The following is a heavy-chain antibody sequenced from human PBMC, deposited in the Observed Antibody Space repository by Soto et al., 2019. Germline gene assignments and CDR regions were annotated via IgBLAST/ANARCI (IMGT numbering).Heavy chain of an antibody. J-gene: IGHJ4*02. Sequence: ASETLSLTCTVSGGSISSGGYYWSWIRQHPGKGLEWIGYIYYSGSTYYNPSLKSRVTISVDTSKNQFSLKLSSVTAADTAVYYCARSGGYDKNPLDYWGQGTLVTVSS. CDR3: ARSGGYDKNPLDY. D-gene: IGHD5-12*01. CDR2: IYYSGST. V-gene: IGHV4-31*03. CDR1: GGSISSGGYY.